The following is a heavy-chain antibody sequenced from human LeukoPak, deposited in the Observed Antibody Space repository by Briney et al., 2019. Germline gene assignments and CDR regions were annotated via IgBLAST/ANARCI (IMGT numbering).Heavy chain of an antibody. CDR3: AKEKQLEPHVDY. CDR2: LSGSGGST. V-gene: IGHV3-23*01. CDR1: GFTFSSDW. Sequence: GGSLRLSCAASGFTFSSDWMSWVRQAPGKGLGWVSPLSGSGGSTYYADSVKGRFNISRDNSKNTLYLQMNSLRAEDTAVYYCAKEKQLEPHVDYWGQGTLVTVSS. J-gene: IGHJ4*02. D-gene: IGHD6-13*01.